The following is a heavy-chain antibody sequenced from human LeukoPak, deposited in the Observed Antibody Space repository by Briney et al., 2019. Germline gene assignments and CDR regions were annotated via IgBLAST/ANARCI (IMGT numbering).Heavy chain of an antibody. CDR2: IYYSGST. CDR1: GGSISSSSYY. V-gene: IGHV4-39*01. CDR3: ARVTSRFWTGYYDPFDI. D-gene: IGHD3/OR15-3a*01. J-gene: IGHJ3*02. Sequence: SETLSLACTVSGGSISSSSYYWGWIRQPPGKGLEWIGSIYYSGSTYYNPSLKSRVTISVDTSKNQFSLKLSSVTAADTAVYYCARVTSRFWTGYYDPFDIWGQGTMVTVSS.